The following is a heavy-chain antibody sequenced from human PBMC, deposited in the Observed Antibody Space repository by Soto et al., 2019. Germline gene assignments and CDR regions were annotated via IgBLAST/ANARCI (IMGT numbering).Heavy chain of an antibody. CDR2: INAGNGNT. CDR3: AREGSGWFFDY. CDR1: GYTFTRYA. D-gene: IGHD6-19*01. Sequence: APVQVYCKASGYTFTRYAMHWVRQAPGQRLEWMGWINAGNGNTKYSQKFQGRVTITRDTSASTAYMELSSLRSEDTAVYYCAREGSGWFFDYWGQGTLVTVSS. J-gene: IGHJ4*02. V-gene: IGHV1-3*01.